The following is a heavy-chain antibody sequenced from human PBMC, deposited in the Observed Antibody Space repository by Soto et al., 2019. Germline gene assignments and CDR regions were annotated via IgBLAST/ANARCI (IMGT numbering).Heavy chain of an antibody. Sequence: SETLSLTCTVSGGSISGHYWTWIRQPAGKGLEWIGRIYSTGTTDYNLSLGSRLSMSIDTSKNQFSLKLTSVAAADTAVYYCAREKDYYYSAMDVWGQGNTVTV. CDR2: IYSTGTT. D-gene: IGHD3-22*01. CDR1: GGSISGHY. J-gene: IGHJ6*02. CDR3: AREKDYYYSAMDV. V-gene: IGHV4-4*07.